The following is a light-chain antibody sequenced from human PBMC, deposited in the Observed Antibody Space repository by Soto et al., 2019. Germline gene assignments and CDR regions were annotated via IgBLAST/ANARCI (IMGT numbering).Light chain of an antibody. CDR3: QHSYSTPVT. V-gene: IGKV1-39*01. CDR2: TAS. CDR1: QSISSY. Sequence: DIRMTQSPSSLSASVGDRVTITCRASQSISSYLNWYQQKPGKAPKLLIYTASSLQSGVRSRFSGDGSGPDFTLNISSLQTEHFATYYCQHSYSTPVTFGGGTKVQIK. J-gene: IGKJ4*01.